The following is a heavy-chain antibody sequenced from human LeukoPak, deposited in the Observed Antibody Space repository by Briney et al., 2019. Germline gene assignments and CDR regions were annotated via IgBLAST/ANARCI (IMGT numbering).Heavy chain of an antibody. CDR3: ARDPHDSSGYRAFDI. CDR1: GGSISSSNW. Sequence: SETLSLTCAVSGGSISSSNWWSWVRQPPGKGLEWIGEIYHSGSTNYNPSLKSRVTISVDKSKNQFSLKPSSVTAADTAVYYCARDPHDSSGYRAFDIWGQGTMVTVSS. D-gene: IGHD3-22*01. V-gene: IGHV4-4*02. J-gene: IGHJ3*02. CDR2: IYHSGST.